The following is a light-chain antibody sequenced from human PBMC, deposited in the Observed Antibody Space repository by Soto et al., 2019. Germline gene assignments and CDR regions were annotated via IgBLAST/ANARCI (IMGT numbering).Light chain of an antibody. V-gene: IGLV2-8*01. CDR2: DVS. Sequence: QSALTQPPSASGSPGQSVTISCTGTSSDVGGSDYVSWYQHHPGKAPKLMIYDVSKRPSGVPDRFSGSKSGNMASLTVSGSRADEEVDNYCISHVGHSKVFGLGPSSPS. CDR3: ISHVGHSKV. CDR1: SSDVGGSDY. J-gene: IGLJ1*01.